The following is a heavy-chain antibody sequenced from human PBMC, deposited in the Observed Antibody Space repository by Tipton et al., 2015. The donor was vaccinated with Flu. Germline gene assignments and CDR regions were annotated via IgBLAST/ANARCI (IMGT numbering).Heavy chain of an antibody. V-gene: IGHV3-30*18. CDR3: AKDIFRVAGLLEH. D-gene: IGHD3-9*01. J-gene: IGHJ1*01. CDR1: RFTFSAYG. CDR2: ISYDGSDK. Sequence: SLRLSCAASRFTFSAYGMHWVRQAPGKGLEWVAVISYDGSDKYYADSVKGRFTISRDNSKNTLYLQMNSLRPEDTAVYYCAKDIFRVAGLLEHWGRGTLVTVSS.